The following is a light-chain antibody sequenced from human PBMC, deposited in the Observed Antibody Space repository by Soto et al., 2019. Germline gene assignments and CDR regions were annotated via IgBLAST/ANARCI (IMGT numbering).Light chain of an antibody. Sequence: EIVLTQSPATLSLSPGERATLSCRASQSVSSYLAWYQQKPGQAPRLLIYDASNRATGIPARFSGGGSGTDFTLTISSLEPEDFAVYYCQQRSNWPPALTFGGGTKVDIK. J-gene: IGKJ4*01. CDR1: QSVSSY. CDR3: QQRSNWPPALT. V-gene: IGKV3-11*01. CDR2: DAS.